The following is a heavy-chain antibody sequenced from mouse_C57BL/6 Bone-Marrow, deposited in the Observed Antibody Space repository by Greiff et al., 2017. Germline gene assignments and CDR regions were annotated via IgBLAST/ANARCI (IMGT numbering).Heavy chain of an antibody. V-gene: IGHV1-62-2*01. CDR1: GYTFTEYT. J-gene: IGHJ3*01. CDR2: FYPGSGSI. D-gene: IGHD2-5*01. Sequence: QVQLQQSGAELVKPGASVKLSCKASGYTFTEYTIHWLKQRSGQGLEWIGWFYPGSGSIKYNEKFKDKATLTEDKSSSTVYMELSRLTSEDSAVDFCARHEDAYYSNYDCFAYWGQGTLVTVSA. CDR3: ARHEDAYYSNYDCFAY.